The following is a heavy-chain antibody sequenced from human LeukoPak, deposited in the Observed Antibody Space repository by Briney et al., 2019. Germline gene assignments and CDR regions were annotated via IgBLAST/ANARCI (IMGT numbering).Heavy chain of an antibody. CDR1: GFTSIRYA. J-gene: IGHJ4*02. V-gene: IGHV3-23*01. Sequence: GGSLRLSCAASGFTSIRYAMTWVRPSPRKGREWVSVIGSGGDTYYSDAVQGRFTISRDKSKNTLYLQVSSLRADYTALYYCAKYYAARSRAFDFWGQGTLVTVSS. CDR3: AKYYAARSRAFDF. CDR2: IGSGGDT. D-gene: IGHD3-10*01.